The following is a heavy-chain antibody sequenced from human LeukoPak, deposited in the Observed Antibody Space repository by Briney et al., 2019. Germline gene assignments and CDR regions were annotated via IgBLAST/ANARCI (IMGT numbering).Heavy chain of an antibody. CDR1: GFTFSSYA. CDR3: ARDVDSSGWYGSY. D-gene: IGHD6-19*01. Sequence: GRSLRLSCAASGFTFSSYAMSWVRQAPGKGLEWVSAISGSGGSTYYADSVKGRFTISRDNAKNSLYLQMNSLRAEDTAVYYCARDVDSSGWYGSYWGQGTLVTVSS. CDR2: ISGSGGST. J-gene: IGHJ4*02. V-gene: IGHV3-23*01.